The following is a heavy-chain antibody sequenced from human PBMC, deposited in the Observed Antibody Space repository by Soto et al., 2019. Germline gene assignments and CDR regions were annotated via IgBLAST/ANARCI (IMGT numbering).Heavy chain of an antibody. D-gene: IGHD2-21*02. CDR3: APVVTSGGQYCGVDCPSDY. CDR2: FDPEDGET. Sequence: ASVKVSCKVSGYTLTELSMHWVRQAPGKGLEWMGGFDPEDGETIYAQKFQGRVTMTEDTSTDTAYMEPSSLRSEDTAVYYCAPVVTSGGQYCGVDCPSDYWGQGTLVTLSS. J-gene: IGHJ4*02. V-gene: IGHV1-24*01. CDR1: GYTLTELS.